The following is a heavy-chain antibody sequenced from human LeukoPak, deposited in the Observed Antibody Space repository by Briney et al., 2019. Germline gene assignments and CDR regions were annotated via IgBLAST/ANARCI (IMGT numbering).Heavy chain of an antibody. J-gene: IGHJ4*02. CDR1: GFNFSDDY. CDR2: ISGGGSYT. CDR3: AGRGDTSGYYYFDY. D-gene: IGHD3-22*01. Sequence: GGSLRLSCAASGFNFSDDYMTWIRQAPGKGLEWVSYISGGGSYTGYADAVKGRFTTSRDNAKNSLYLQMSSLRAEDTAVYYCAGRGDTSGYYYFDYWGQGTLVTVSS. V-gene: IGHV3-11*03.